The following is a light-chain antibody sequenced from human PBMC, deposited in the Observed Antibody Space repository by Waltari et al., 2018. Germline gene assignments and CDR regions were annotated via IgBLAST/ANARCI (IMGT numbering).Light chain of an antibody. CDR3: QQYDSYPWT. J-gene: IGKJ1*01. Sequence: DIQMTQSPATLSASVGDRVIITCRATQSISSWLAWFQQKQGKAPKLLIYQASTLESGVPSRFSGSGSGSEFTLTISSLQPDDFATYHCQQYDSYPWTFGQGTKVEVK. CDR1: QSISSW. V-gene: IGKV1-5*03. CDR2: QAS.